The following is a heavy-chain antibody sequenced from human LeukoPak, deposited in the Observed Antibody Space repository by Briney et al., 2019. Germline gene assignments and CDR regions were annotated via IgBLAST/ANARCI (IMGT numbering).Heavy chain of an antibody. CDR3: ARDGDDILTGPYGMDV. D-gene: IGHD3-9*01. CDR2: IDDSGNT. V-gene: IGHV4-59*01. Sequence: PSETLSLTCTVSGGSISRYYWSWIRRPPGKGLEWIGYIDDSGNTNYNPSLKSQVTISVDKSKNQFSLKLSFVTAADTAMYYCARDGDDILTGPYGMDVWGQGTTVTVSS. CDR1: GGSISRYY. J-gene: IGHJ6*02.